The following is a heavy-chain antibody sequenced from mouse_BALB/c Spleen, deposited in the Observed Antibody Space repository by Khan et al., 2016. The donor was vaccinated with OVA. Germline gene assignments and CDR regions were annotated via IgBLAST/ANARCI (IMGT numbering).Heavy chain of an antibody. V-gene: IGHV1S137*01. CDR3: ARGGGEYRFAY. CDR1: GYTFTDYA. CDR2: ISTHYGDA. J-gene: IGHJ3*01. D-gene: IGHD1-1*02. Sequence: QVQLQQSGAELVRPGVSVKISCKGSGYTFTDYAMHWVKQSHAKSLEWIGVISTHYGDASYNQKFKGKATMTVDKSSSTAYMELARLTSEDSAIYSWARGGGEYRFAYWGQGTLVTVSA.